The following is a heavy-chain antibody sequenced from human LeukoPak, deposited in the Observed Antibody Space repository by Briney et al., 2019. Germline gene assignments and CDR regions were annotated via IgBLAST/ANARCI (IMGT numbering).Heavy chain of an antibody. Sequence: SETLSLTCAVYGGSFSGYYWSWIRQPPGKGLEWIGEINHSGSTNYNSSLKSRVTISVDTSKNQFSLKLSSVTAADTAVYYCARDAGGLSPRDYFDFWGQGTLVTVSS. CDR1: GGSFSGYY. J-gene: IGHJ4*02. CDR3: ARDAGGLSPRDYFDF. D-gene: IGHD2-8*01. V-gene: IGHV4-34*01. CDR2: INHSGST.